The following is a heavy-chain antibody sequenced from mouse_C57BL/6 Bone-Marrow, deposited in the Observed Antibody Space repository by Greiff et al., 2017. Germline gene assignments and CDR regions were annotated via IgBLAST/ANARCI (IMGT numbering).Heavy chain of an antibody. CDR3: AREDGGDYDYAMDY. Sequence: VQLVESGAELARPGASVKMSCKASGYTFTSYTMHWVKQRPGQGLEWIGYINPSSGYTKYNQKFKDKATLTADKSSSTAYMQLSSLTSEDSAVYYCAREDGGDYDYAMDYWGQGTSVTVSS. J-gene: IGHJ4*01. CDR2: INPSSGYT. V-gene: IGHV1-4*01. D-gene: IGHD2-4*01. CDR1: GYTFTSYT.